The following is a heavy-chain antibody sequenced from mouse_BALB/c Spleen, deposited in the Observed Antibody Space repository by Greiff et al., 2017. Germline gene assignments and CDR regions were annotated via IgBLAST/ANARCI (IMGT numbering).Heavy chain of an antibody. CDR3: ARGNGNYLYYFDY. D-gene: IGHD2-1*01. CDR2: ISSGGST. Sequence: EVQVVESGGGLVKPGGSLKLSCAASGFTFSSYAMSWVRQTPEKRLEWVASISSGGSTYYPDSVKGRFTISRDNARNILYLQMSSLRSEDTAMYYCARGNGNYLYYFDYWGQGTTLTVSS. V-gene: IGHV5-6-5*01. CDR1: GFTFSSYA. J-gene: IGHJ2*01.